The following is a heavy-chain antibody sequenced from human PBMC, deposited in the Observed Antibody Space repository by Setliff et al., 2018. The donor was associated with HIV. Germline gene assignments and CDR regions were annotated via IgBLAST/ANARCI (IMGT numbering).Heavy chain of an antibody. CDR2: IYTSGST. V-gene: IGHV4-4*07. CDR1: GGSISSYY. J-gene: IGHJ6*03. D-gene: IGHD6-19*01. CDR3: AGGGYSSGWSDMDV. Sequence: PSETLSLTCTVSGGSISSYYWSWIRQPAGKGLEWIGRIYTSGSTNYNPSLKSRVTMSVDTSNNQFSLKLSSVTAADTAVYYCAGGGYSSGWSDMDVWGKGTTVTVSS.